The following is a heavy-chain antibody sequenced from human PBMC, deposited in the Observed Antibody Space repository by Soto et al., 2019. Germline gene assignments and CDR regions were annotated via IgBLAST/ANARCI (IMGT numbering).Heavy chain of an antibody. J-gene: IGHJ4*02. CDR1: GFTFSSYW. Sequence: GGSLRLSCAASGFTFSSYWMHWVRQAPGKGLVWVSRINSDGSSTSCADSVKGRFTISRDNAKNTLYLQMNSLRAEDTAVYYCARARIAVAGYDYWGQGTLVTVSS. D-gene: IGHD6-19*01. CDR3: ARARIAVAGYDY. CDR2: INSDGSST. V-gene: IGHV3-74*01.